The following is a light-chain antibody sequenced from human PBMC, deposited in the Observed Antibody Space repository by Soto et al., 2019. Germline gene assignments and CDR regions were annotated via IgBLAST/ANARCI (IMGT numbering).Light chain of an antibody. J-gene: IGLJ1*01. V-gene: IGLV2-11*01. CDR3: CSYAGSYSLYV. CDR1: SSDVGGYNY. Sequence: QSVLTQPRSMSGSPGQSVTISCTGTSSDVGGYNYVSWYQQHPGKAPKLIIYDVSERPSGVPDRFSGSKSGNTASLTISGLQAEDEADYYCCSYAGSYSLYVFGTGTKLTVL. CDR2: DVS.